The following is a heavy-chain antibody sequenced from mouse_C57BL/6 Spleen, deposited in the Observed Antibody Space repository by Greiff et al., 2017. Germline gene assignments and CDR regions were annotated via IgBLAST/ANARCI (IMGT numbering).Heavy chain of an antibody. V-gene: IGHV1-61*01. D-gene: IGHD2-4*01. CDR3: ARSGYDYSSWFAY. CDR1: GYTFTSYW. J-gene: IGHJ3*01. Sequence: QVQLKQPGAELVRPGSSVKLSCKASGYTFTSYWMDWVKQRPGQGLEWIGNIYPSDSETHYNQKFKDKATLTVDKSSSTAYMQLSSLTSEDSAVYYCARSGYDYSSWFAYWGQGTLVTVSA. CDR2: IYPSDSET.